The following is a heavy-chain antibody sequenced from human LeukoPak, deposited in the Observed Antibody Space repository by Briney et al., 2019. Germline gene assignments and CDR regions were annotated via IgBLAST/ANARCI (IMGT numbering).Heavy chain of an antibody. D-gene: IGHD1-26*01. V-gene: IGHV4-59*11. CDR3: ARDSGSYRWEKAFDI. J-gene: IGHJ3*02. CDR2: IYYSGST. Sequence: PSETLSLTCTVSGGSISSHYWSWIRQPPGKGLEWIGYIYYSGSTNYNPSLKSRVTISVDTSKNQFSLKLSSVTAADTAVYYCARDSGSYRWEKAFDIWGQGTMVTVSS. CDR1: GGSISSHY.